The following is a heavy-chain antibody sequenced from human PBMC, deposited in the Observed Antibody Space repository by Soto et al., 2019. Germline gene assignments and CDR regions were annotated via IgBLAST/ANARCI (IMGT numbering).Heavy chain of an antibody. J-gene: IGHJ4*02. Sequence: QVQLVQSGAEVKKPGASVKVSCKASGYTFTGFYMHWVRQAPGQGLEWMGWINPKSGDTEYAQNFQGWVTMTRDTTTRTAYMGMSRVKTDDTGVYISASGGCPVTREFDYWGQGTLVSVSS. D-gene: IGHD4-17*01. CDR2: INPKSGDT. CDR3: ASGGCPVTREFDY. V-gene: IGHV1-2*04. CDR1: GYTFTGFY.